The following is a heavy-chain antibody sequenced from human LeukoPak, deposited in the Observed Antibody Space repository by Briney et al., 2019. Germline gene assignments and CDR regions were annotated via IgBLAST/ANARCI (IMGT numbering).Heavy chain of an antibody. CDR2: INPDDEST. CDR1: GFTFRKYW. J-gene: IGHJ4*02. D-gene: IGHD6-19*01. Sequence: AGGSLRLSCAAPGFTFRKYWLHWVRQAPGKGLVWVSRINPDDESTSYADSVKGRFTISRDNAKNTLYLQMNSLRAEDTAVYYCASGGYIAVAGSVDWGQGTLVTVSS. V-gene: IGHV3-74*01. CDR3: ASGGYIAVAGSVD.